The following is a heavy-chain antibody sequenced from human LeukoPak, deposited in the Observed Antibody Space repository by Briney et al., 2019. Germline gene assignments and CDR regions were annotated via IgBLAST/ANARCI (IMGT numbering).Heavy chain of an antibody. J-gene: IGHJ6*01. CDR2: IYYSGST. V-gene: IGHV4-59*01. D-gene: IGHD3-10*01. Sequence: SETLSLTCTVSGGSISSYYWSWIRQPPGKGLEWIGYIYYSGSTTYNPSLKSRVTISVKTSKNQFSPKLSSVTAADTAVYYCARVKGEYGMDVWGQGTTVTVSS. CDR1: GGSISSYY. CDR3: ARVKGEYGMDV.